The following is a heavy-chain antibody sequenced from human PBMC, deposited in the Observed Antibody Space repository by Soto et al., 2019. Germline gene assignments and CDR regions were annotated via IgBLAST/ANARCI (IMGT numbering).Heavy chain of an antibody. CDR3: AADRESSSSLRYYYYYGMDV. J-gene: IGHJ6*02. CDR2: IVVGSGNT. V-gene: IGHV1-58*01. D-gene: IGHD6-6*01. CDR1: GFTFTSSA. Sequence: QMQLVQSGPEVKKPGTSVKVSCKASGFTFTSSAVQWVRQARGQRLEWIGWIVVGSGNTNYAQKFQERVTITRDMSTSTAYMELSSLRSEDTAVYYCAADRESSSSLRYYYYYGMDVWGQGTTVTVSS.